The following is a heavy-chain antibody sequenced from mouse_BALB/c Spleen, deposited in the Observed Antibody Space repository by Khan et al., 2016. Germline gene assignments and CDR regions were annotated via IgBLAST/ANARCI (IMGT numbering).Heavy chain of an antibody. Sequence: QSQRGRTGPELKKPGETVRISCKASGYTFTNYGMNRVKQAPGKGSKWMGWINTYTGEPTYADDFKGRFAFALAPSASTAYLQINNLKNEDTATYFCAIPDYGSRRGFAYWGQGTLVTFSA. CDR2: INTYTGEP. CDR1: GYTFTNYG. V-gene: IGHV9-3-1*01. J-gene: IGHJ3*01. CDR3: AIPDYGSRRGFAY. D-gene: IGHD1-1*01.